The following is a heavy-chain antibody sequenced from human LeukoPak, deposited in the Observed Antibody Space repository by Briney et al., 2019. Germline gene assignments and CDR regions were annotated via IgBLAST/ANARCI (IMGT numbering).Heavy chain of an antibody. CDR2: ISFSVNTK. CDR1: GFTFSDYS. V-gene: IGHV3-48*04. CDR3: ARLYGSGSYRYYYYGMDV. J-gene: IGHJ6*02. Sequence: PGGSLRLSCAASGFTFSDYSMNWVRQAPGKGLEWVSYISFSVNTKYYGDSVKGRFTISRDNAKNSLYLQMNSLRAEDTAVYYCARLYGSGSYRYYYYGMDVWGQGTTVTVSS. D-gene: IGHD3-10*01.